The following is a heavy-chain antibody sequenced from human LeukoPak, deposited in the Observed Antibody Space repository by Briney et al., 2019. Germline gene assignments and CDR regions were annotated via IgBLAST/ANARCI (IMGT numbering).Heavy chain of an antibody. D-gene: IGHD5-18*01. J-gene: IGHJ4*02. CDR2: IQYDGRGG. CDR1: GFTFRSYG. V-gene: IGHV3-30*02. CDR3: AKGYSYHIDY. Sequence: GGSLRLSCAASGFTFRSYGMHWVRPAPGKGLEWVAFIQYDGRGGYYTDSVKGRFTISRDNSKNTLFLQMSSLRAEDTAVYYCAKGYSYHIDYWGQGTLVTVSS.